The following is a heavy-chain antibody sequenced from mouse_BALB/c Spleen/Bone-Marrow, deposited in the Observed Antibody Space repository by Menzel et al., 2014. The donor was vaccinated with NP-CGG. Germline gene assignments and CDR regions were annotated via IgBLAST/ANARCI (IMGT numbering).Heavy chain of an antibody. V-gene: IGHV1-80*01. CDR1: GYAFSGYW. Sequence: QVQLQQSGAELVRPGSSVKISCKASGYAFSGYWMNWVKQRPGQGLEWIGQIYPGDGDTDYNGKFKGKATLTADKSSSTAYMQLSCLTSEDSAVYFCARGGISVDYWGQGTTLTVSS. J-gene: IGHJ2*01. CDR2: IYPGDGDT. CDR3: ARGGISVDY.